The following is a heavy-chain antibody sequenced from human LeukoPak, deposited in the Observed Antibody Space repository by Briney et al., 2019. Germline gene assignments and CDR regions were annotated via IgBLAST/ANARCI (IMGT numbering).Heavy chain of an antibody. CDR2: ISYDGSNK. CDR3: AKDQLNRFCSSGSCSITHDS. CDR1: GFTFSSYA. Sequence: PGRSLRLSCAASGFTFSSYAMHWVCQAPCKGLEWVAVISYDGSNKYYADSVKGRFTISRDNSKNTLYLQMNSLRAEDTAVYYCAKDQLNRFCSSGSCSITHDSWGQGTLVTVSS. J-gene: IGHJ4*02. D-gene: IGHD2-15*01. V-gene: IGHV3-30*04.